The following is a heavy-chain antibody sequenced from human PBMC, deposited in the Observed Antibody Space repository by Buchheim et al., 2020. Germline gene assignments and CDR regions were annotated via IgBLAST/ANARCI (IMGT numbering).Heavy chain of an antibody. CDR1: GFTFSSYA. D-gene: IGHD3-22*01. Sequence: EVQLLESGGGLVQPGGSLRLSCAASGFTFSSYAMSWVRQAPGKGLEWVSAISGSGGSTYYADSVMGRFTISRDNSKNTLYLQMNSLRAEDTAVYYCAKDLEGYYDSSGYSNWFDPWGQGTL. CDR2: ISGSGGST. J-gene: IGHJ5*02. V-gene: IGHV3-23*01. CDR3: AKDLEGYYDSSGYSNWFDP.